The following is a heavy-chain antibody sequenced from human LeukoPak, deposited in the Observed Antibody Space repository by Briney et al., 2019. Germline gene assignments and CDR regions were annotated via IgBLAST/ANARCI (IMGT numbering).Heavy chain of an antibody. CDR1: GFTFSSYW. D-gene: IGHD3-9*01. CDR2: IKQDGSEK. J-gene: IGHJ4*02. V-gene: IGHV3-7*01. CDR3: ASAPDYDILTGYYNENAGEPDY. Sequence: PGGSLRLSCAASGFTFSSYWMSWVHQAPGKGLEWVANIKQDGSEKYYVDSVKGRFTISRDNAKNSLYLQMNSLRAEDTAVYYCASAPDYDILTGYYNENAGEPDYWGQGTLVTVSS.